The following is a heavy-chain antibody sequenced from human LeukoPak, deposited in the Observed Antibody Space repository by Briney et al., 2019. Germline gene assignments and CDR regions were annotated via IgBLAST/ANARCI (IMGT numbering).Heavy chain of an antibody. V-gene: IGHV4-59*01. D-gene: IGHD3-22*01. Sequence: PSETLSLTCTVSGGSISSYYWSWIRQPPGKGLEWIGYIYYSGSTNYNPSLKSRVTISVDTSKNQFSLKLSSVTAADTAVYYCARGFTYYDSSGYYNYYYGMDVWGQGTTVTVSS. CDR2: IYYSGST. CDR3: ARGFTYYDSSGYYNYYYGMDV. CDR1: GGSISSYY. J-gene: IGHJ6*02.